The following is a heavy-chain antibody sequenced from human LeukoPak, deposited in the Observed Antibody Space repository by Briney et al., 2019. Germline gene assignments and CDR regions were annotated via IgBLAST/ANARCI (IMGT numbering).Heavy chain of an antibody. CDR2: INPSGGST. CDR3: ARAQGRGGYSGYGGFDY. CDR1: GYTFTGYY. Sequence: ASVKVSCKASGYTFTGYYMHWVRQAPGQGLEWMGIINPSGGSTSYAQKFQGRVTMTRDTSTSTVYMELSSLRSEDTAVYYCARAQGRGGYSGYGGFDYWGQGTLVTVSS. V-gene: IGHV1-46*01. D-gene: IGHD5-12*01. J-gene: IGHJ4*02.